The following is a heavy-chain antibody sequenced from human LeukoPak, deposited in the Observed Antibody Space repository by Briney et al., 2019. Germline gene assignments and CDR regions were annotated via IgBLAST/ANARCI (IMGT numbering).Heavy chain of an antibody. Sequence: PSETLSLTCIISGDSSTSDSYYGGWVRQPPGKGPEWIGNIYYSGSTYYNPSLKSRVTMSVDTSKNQFLLKLSSVTAADTAVYYCARGRPFGGGFHLDYWGQGTLVTVSA. CDR2: IYYSGST. J-gene: IGHJ4*02. CDR3: ARGRPFGGGFHLDY. V-gene: IGHV4-39*02. CDR1: GDSSTSDSYY. D-gene: IGHD1-26*01.